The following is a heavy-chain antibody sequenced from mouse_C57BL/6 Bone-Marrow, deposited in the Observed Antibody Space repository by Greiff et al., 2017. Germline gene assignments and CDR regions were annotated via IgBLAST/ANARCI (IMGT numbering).Heavy chain of an antibody. J-gene: IGHJ2*01. Sequence: DVMLVESGGGLVKPGGSLKLSCAASGFTFSSYTMSWVRQTPEKRLEWVATISAGGGNTYYPANVKGRFTLSGDNATNTLYLQLSSLRSEDTALYYWARHTPRTVVARFPCFDYGGKGTTFTVAS. CDR1: GFTFSSYT. CDR3: ARHTPRTVVARFPCFDY. D-gene: IGHD1-1*01. CDR2: ISAGGGNT. V-gene: IGHV5-9*01.